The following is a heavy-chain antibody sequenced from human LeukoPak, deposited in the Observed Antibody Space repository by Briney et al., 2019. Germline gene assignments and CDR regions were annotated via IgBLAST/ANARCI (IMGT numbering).Heavy chain of an antibody. J-gene: IGHJ4*02. CDR3: ARDKIIAAAGTAPPS. CDR1: GGTFSSYA. Sequence: WASAKVSCKASGGTFSSYAISWVRQAPGQGLEWMGRIIPILGIANYAQKFQGRVTITADKSTSTAYMELSSLRSEDTAVYYCARDKIIAAAGTAPPSWGQGTPVTVSS. CDR2: IIPILGIA. D-gene: IGHD6-13*01. V-gene: IGHV1-69*04.